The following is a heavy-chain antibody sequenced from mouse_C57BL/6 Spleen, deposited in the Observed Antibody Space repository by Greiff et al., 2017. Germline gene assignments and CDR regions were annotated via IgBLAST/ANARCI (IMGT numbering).Heavy chain of an antibody. CDR1: GYAFSSSW. V-gene: IGHV1-82*01. CDR2: IYPGDGDT. D-gene: IGHD3-2*02. Sequence: VHVKQSGAELVKPGASVKISCKASGYAFSSSWMHWVKQRPGKGLEWIGRIYPGDGDTNYNGKFKGKATLTADKSSSTAYMQLSSLTSEDSAVYFCARGDSSGPWFAYWGQGTLVTVSA. CDR3: ARGDSSGPWFAY. J-gene: IGHJ3*01.